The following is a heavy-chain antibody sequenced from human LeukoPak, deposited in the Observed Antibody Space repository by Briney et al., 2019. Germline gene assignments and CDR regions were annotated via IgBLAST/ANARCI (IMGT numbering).Heavy chain of an antibody. Sequence: PGGSLRLSCAASGFTFSKYAMTWVRQAPGKGLEWVSGISVSGGSTNYADSVKGRFTTSRDNSKNTLYLQMNSLRAEDTAVYYCAKGNYFDSGGYYFFDYWGQGTLVTVSS. CDR2: ISVSGGST. V-gene: IGHV3-23*01. D-gene: IGHD3-22*01. J-gene: IGHJ4*02. CDR1: GFTFSKYA. CDR3: AKGNYFDSGGYYFFDY.